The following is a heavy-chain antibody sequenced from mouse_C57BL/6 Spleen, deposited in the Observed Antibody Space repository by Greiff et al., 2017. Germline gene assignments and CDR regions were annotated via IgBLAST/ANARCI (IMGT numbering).Heavy chain of an antibody. V-gene: IGHV14-4*01. CDR2: IDPENGDT. J-gene: IGHJ3*01. CDR1: GFNIKDDY. Sequence: SGAELVRPGASVKLSCTASGFNIKDDYMHWVKQRPEQGLEWIGWIDPENGDTEYASKFQGKATITADTSSNTAYLQLSSLTSEDTAVYYCTTDVRRGFAYWGQGTLVTVSA. CDR3: TTDVRRGFAY.